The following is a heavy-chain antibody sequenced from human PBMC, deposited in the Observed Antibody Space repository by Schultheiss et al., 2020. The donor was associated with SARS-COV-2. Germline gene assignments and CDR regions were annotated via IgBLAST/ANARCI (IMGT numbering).Heavy chain of an antibody. CDR3: ASGWYGGTYFPPGE. D-gene: IGHD1-26*01. CDR2: IYDTGSG. Sequence: SETLSLTCTVSGGSISSGSYYWSWIRQPPGKGLEWIGYIYDTGSGNYNPSLKSRVTISVDRSKNQFSLTLSAVTAADTAVYYCASGWYGGTYFPPGEWGQGILVTVSS. V-gene: IGHV4-61*01. CDR1: GGSISSGSYY. J-gene: IGHJ4*02.